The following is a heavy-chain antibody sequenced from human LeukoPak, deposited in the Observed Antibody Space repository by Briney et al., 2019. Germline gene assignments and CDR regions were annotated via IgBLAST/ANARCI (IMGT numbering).Heavy chain of an antibody. CDR2: IDYSGRGT. V-gene: IGHV3-23*01. CDR1: GFTFSNSA. Sequence: PGGSLRLSCAASGFTFSNSAMSWVRQAPGKGLEWVSAIDYSGRGTYYADSVKGRFTISRDNSKNTLYLQMNSLRAEDTAVYYCARAGLADFDYWGQGTLVTVSS. D-gene: IGHD6-19*01. J-gene: IGHJ4*02. CDR3: ARAGLADFDY.